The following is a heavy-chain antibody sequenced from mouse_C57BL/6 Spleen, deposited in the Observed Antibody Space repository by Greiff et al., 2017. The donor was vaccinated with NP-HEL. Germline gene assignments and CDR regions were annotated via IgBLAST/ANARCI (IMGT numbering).Heavy chain of an antibody. CDR3: ARPVYYDYDVRYAMDY. CDR2: ISSGSSTI. J-gene: IGHJ4*01. CDR1: GFTFSDYG. Sequence: DVMLVESGGGLVKPGGSLKLSCAASGFTFSDYGMHWVRQAPEKGLEWVAYISSGSSTIYYADTVKGRFTISRDNAKNTLFLQMTSLRSEDTAMYYCARPVYYDYDVRYAMDYWGQGTSVTVSS. D-gene: IGHD2-4*01. V-gene: IGHV5-17*01.